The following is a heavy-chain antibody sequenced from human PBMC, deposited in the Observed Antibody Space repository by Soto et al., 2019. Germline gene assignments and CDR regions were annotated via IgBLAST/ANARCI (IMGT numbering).Heavy chain of an antibody. CDR3: ATGIYDILTGYYSVQSPLYYMDV. Sequence: GGSLRLSCAASGFTFSNAWMSWVRQAPGKGLEWVGRIKSKTDGGTTDYAAPVKGRFTISRDDSKNTLYLQMNSLKTEDTAVYCCATGIYDILTGYYSVQSPLYYMDVWGKGTTVTVSS. V-gene: IGHV3-15*01. CDR1: GFTFSNAW. J-gene: IGHJ6*03. D-gene: IGHD3-9*01. CDR2: IKSKTDGGTT.